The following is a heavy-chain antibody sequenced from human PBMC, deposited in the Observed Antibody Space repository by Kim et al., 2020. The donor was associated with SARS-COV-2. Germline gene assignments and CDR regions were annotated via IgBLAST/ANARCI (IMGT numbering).Heavy chain of an antibody. V-gene: IGHV7-4-1*02. CDR3: ARGFFGSGNP. J-gene: IGHJ5*02. Sequence: ASVKVSCKASGYTFTNNAMNWVRQAPGQGLEWMGWINTNTGNPTYAQGFTGRFVFSLDTSVSTAYLQISSLRTEDTVVYYCARGFFGSGNPWGQGTLVTVSS. CDR2: INTNTGNP. D-gene: IGHD3-10*01. CDR1: GYTFTNNA.